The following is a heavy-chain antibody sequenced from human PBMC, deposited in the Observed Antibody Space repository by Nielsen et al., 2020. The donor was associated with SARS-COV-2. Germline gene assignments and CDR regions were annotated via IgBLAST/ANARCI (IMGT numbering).Heavy chain of an antibody. V-gene: IGHV3-48*01. Sequence: GESLKISCAASGFTFSSYSMNWVRQAPGKGLEWVSYISSSSSTIYYTDSVKGRFTISRDNAKNSLYLQMNSLRAEDTAVYYCARAPGGYFDWPRDAFDIWGQGTMVTVSS. CDR1: GFTFSSYS. J-gene: IGHJ3*02. D-gene: IGHD3-9*01. CDR3: ARAPGGYFDWPRDAFDI. CDR2: ISSSSSTI.